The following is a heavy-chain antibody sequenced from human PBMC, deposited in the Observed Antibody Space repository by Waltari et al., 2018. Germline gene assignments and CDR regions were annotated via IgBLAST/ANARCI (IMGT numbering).Heavy chain of an antibody. J-gene: IGHJ4*02. CDR1: GLTLANTW. CDR2: IRSKTDGGTI. CDR3: TIPSGTYDDY. Sequence: EIQLVESGGGLLEPGGSLRLSCAASGLTLANTWMSWVRQAPGKGREWVGRIRSKTDGGTIDYGAPVKGRFTISRDDSKNIVYLQLERLKSEDSGVYYCTIPSGTYDDYWGQGTTVTVSS. V-gene: IGHV3-15*01. D-gene: IGHD1-26*01.